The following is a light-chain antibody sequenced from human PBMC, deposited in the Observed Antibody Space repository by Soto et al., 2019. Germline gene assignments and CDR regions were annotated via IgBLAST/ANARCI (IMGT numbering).Light chain of an antibody. Sequence: QSVLCQPASVSGSPGQSITISCTGTSSDVGGFEYVSWYQHQPGKAPKLIIYDVTKRPSGVSNRFSGSKSGNTASLTISGIQAEDEGDYYCGSITRSSTSVFGTGTKVTVL. CDR1: SSDVGGFEY. CDR2: DVT. J-gene: IGLJ1*01. V-gene: IGLV2-14*01. CDR3: GSITRSSTSV.